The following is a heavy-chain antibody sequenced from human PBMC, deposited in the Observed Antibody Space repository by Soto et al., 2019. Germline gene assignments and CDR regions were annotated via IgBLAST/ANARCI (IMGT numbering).Heavy chain of an antibody. Sequence: SVKVSCKASGYTFTSYYMHWVRQAPGQGLEWMGIINPSGGSTSYAQKFQDRVTKTRDTSTSTVYMELSSLRSEDTAVYYCARDLRSSSPDEWFDPWGQGTLVTVSS. CDR2: INPSGGST. V-gene: IGHV1-46*01. J-gene: IGHJ5*02. D-gene: IGHD6-13*01. CDR1: GYTFTSYY. CDR3: ARDLRSSSPDEWFDP.